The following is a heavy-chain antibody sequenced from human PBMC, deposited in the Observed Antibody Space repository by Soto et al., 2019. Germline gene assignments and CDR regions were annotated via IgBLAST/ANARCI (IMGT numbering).Heavy chain of an antibody. CDR2: IYYSGST. CDR3: ARGPGIMAKIDY. V-gene: IGHV4-31*03. J-gene: IGHJ4*02. D-gene: IGHD3-16*01. Sequence: QVQLLESGPGLVKPSQTLSLTCTVSGGSISSGGYYWSWIRQHPGKGLEWIGYIYYSGSTYYNPSLKSRVTISVVTSKNQFSLKLSSVTAADTAVYYCARGPGIMAKIDYWGQGTLVTVSS. CDR1: GGSISSGGYY.